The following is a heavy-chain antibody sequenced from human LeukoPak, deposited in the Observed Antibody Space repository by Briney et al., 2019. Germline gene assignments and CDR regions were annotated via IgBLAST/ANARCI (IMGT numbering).Heavy chain of an antibody. V-gene: IGHV7-4-1*02. CDR1: GYTFTSYA. J-gene: IGHJ4*02. CDR2: INTKTGNP. Sequence: ASVKVSCKASGYTFTSYAMNWVRQAPGQGLEWMGWINTKTGNPTYARGFAGRFVFSLDTSVSTAYLQISSLKAEDTAVYYCARGYSYASPSEAYYFDYWGQGTLVTVSS. D-gene: IGHD5-18*01. CDR3: ARGYSYASPSEAYYFDY.